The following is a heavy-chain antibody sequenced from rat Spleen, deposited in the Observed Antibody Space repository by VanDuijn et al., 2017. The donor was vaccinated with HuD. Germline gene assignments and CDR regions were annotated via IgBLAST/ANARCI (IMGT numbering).Heavy chain of an antibody. CDR2: ITNTGSST. V-gene: IGHV5S23*01. Sequence: EVQLVESGGGLVQPGRSLKLSCAASGFTFSNYGMAWVRQAPKKGLEWVASITNTGSSTYYPDSVKGRFTISRDNAKSTLYLQMNSLRSEDTATYYCTTGFAYWGQGTLVTVSS. CDR1: GFTFSNYG. J-gene: IGHJ3*01. CDR3: TTGFAY.